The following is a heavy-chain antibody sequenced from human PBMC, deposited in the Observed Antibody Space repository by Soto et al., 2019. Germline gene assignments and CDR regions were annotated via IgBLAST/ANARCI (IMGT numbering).Heavy chain of an antibody. CDR2: ISYDGSNK. V-gene: IGHV3-30*18. Sequence: GGSLRLSCAASGFTFSSYGMNWVRQAPGKGLEWVAVISYDGSNKYYADSVNGRFTISRDNSKNTLYLQMNSLRAEDTAVYSCANPFGPNWNDAFFDSWGQGTLVTVSS. CDR3: ANPFGPNWNDAFFDS. CDR1: GFTFSSYG. J-gene: IGHJ4*02. D-gene: IGHD1-1*01.